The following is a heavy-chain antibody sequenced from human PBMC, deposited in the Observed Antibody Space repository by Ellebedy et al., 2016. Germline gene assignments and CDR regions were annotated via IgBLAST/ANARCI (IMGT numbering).Heavy chain of an antibody. D-gene: IGHD3-22*01. CDR2: IRSKAYGGTT. CDR1: GFTFGDYA. J-gene: IGHJ4*02. V-gene: IGHV3-49*03. Sequence: GESLKISCTASGFTFGDYAMSWFRQAPGKGLEWVGFIRSKAYGGTTEYAASVKGRFTISRDDSKSIAYLQMNSLKTEDTAVYYCTIGRALYYYDSSGYYPYWGQGTLVTVSS. CDR3: TIGRALYYYDSSGYYPY.